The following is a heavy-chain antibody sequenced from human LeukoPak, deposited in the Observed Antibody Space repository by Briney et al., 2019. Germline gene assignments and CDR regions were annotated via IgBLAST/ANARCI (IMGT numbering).Heavy chain of an antibody. CDR3: ARWGYCSGGSCPDV. V-gene: IGHV4-59*08. CDR1: GGSISSYY. D-gene: IGHD2-15*01. CDR2: IYYSGSI. Sequence: SETLSLTCTVSGGSISSYYWSWIRQPPGKGLEWIGYIYYSGSINYNPSLKSRVTISVDTSKNQFSLKLSSVTAADTAVYYCARWGYCSGGSCPDVWGQGTTVTVSS. J-gene: IGHJ6*02.